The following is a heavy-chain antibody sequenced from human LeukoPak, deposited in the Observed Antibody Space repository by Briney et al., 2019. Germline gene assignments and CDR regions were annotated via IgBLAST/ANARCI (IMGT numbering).Heavy chain of an antibody. CDR2: ISYDGSNK. Sequence: PGRSLRLSCAASGFTFSSYAMHWVRQAPGKGLEWVAVISYDGSNKYYADSVKGRFTFSRDNSKNTLYLQMNSLRAEDTAVYYCARDHRPYYYDSMTYWGQGTLVTVSS. V-gene: IGHV3-30-3*01. D-gene: IGHD3-22*01. J-gene: IGHJ4*02. CDR1: GFTFSSYA. CDR3: ARDHRPYYYDSMTY.